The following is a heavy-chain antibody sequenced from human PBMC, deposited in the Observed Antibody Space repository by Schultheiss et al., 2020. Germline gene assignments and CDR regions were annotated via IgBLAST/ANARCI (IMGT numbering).Heavy chain of an antibody. D-gene: IGHD6-13*01. CDR1: GGSISSSSYY. J-gene: IGHJ4*02. CDR3: ARIQKAAAGGQNDY. Sequence: SQTLSLTCTVSGGSISSSSYYWGWIRQPPGKGLEWIGSIYYSGSTYYNPSLKSRVTISVDTSKNQFSLKLSSVTAADTAVYYCARIQKAAAGGQNDYWGQGTLVTVS. CDR2: IYYSGST. V-gene: IGHV4-39*07.